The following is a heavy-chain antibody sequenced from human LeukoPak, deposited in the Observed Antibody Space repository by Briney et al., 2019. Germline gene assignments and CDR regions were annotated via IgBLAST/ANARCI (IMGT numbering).Heavy chain of an antibody. CDR1: GFTFSSYA. Sequence: PGGSLRLSCAASGFTFSSYAMNWVRQAPGKGLECISAISGSGGSTYYADSVKGRFTISRDNSKNTLYLQMNSLRAEDTAVYYCARNVSAQYFDIWGRGTLVTVSS. CDR2: ISGSGGST. D-gene: IGHD2/OR15-2a*01. J-gene: IGHJ2*01. CDR3: ARNVSAQYFDI. V-gene: IGHV3-23*01.